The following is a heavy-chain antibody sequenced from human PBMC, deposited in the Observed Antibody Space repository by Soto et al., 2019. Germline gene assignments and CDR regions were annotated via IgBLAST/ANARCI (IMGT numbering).Heavy chain of an antibody. CDR1: GFSFSTYW. V-gene: IGHV3-74*01. CDR2: INSDGSRI. D-gene: IGHD1-26*01. CDR3: ARVATGSYNWFDP. J-gene: IGHJ5*02. Sequence: EVELVESGGGLVQPGGSLRLSCAAFGFSFSTYWMHWVRQAPGKGLVWVSRINSDGSRINYGDSVKGRFTVSRDNAKNTVYLQMNSLRADDTAVYYCARVATGSYNWFDPWGQGTLVTVSS.